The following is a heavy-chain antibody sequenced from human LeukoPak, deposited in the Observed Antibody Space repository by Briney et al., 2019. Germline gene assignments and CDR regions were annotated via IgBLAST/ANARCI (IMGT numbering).Heavy chain of an antibody. CDR2: IIGSTYNS. V-gene: IGHV3-23*01. J-gene: IGHJ6*03. D-gene: IGHD5-12*01. CDR3: AKHSGSYFIYYIDS. Sequence: GGSLRLSCAASGFTFSSDVLSWVRQAPGKGLEWVSTIIGSTYNSYYADSVKGRFTISRDNSEYTFYLKMETQSAEDTALYYCAKHSGSYFIYYIDSWGQGHTGTVSS. CDR1: GFTFSSDV.